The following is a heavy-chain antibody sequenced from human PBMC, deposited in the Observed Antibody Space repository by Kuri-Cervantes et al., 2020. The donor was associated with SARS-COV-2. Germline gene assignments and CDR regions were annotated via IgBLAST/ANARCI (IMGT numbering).Heavy chain of an antibody. J-gene: IGHJ4*02. CDR2: IYPGDSDT. V-gene: IGHV5-51*01. Sequence: KVSCKDSGYSFTSYWIGWVRQMPGKGLEWMGIIYPGDSDTRYSPSFQGQVTISADKSISTAYLQWSSLKASDAAMYYCARLEKEHYYDSSGYSNWGQGTLVTVSS. CDR1: GYSFTSYW. D-gene: IGHD3-22*01. CDR3: ARLEKEHYYDSSGYSN.